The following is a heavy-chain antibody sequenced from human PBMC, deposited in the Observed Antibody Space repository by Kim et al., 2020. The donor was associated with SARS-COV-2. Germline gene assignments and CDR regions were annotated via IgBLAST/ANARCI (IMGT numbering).Heavy chain of an antibody. D-gene: IGHD2-8*02. CDR1: GFTVSSNY. Sequence: GGSLRLSCAASGFTVSSNYMSWVRQAPGKGLEWVSVIYSGGSTYYADSVKGRFTISRDNSKNTLYLQMINLRAEDTAVYYCARDYTGYFDYWGQGTLVTVSS. CDR2: IYSGGST. CDR3: ARDYTGYFDY. V-gene: IGHV3-66*01. J-gene: IGHJ4*02.